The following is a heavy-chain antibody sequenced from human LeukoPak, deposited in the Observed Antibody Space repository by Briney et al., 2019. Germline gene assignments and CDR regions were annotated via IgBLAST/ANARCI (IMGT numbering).Heavy chain of an antibody. CDR1: GFTFSSYS. CDR2: IISSSSYI. CDR3: ARVVVIAPYDAFDI. V-gene: IGHV3-21*01. J-gene: IGHJ3*02. Sequence: PGGSLRLSCAASGFTFSSYSMNWVRQAPGKGLEWVSSIISSSSYIYYADSVKGRFTISRDNAKNSLYLQMNSLRAEDTAVYYCARVVVIAPYDAFDIWGQGTMVTVSS. D-gene: IGHD2-21*01.